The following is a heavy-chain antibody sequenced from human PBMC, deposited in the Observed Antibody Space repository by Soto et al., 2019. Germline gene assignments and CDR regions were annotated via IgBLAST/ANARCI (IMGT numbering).Heavy chain of an antibody. Sequence: PGGSLRLSCAASGFTFSSYAMHWVRQAPGKGLEYVSAISSNGGSTYYANSVKGRFTISRDNSKNTLYLQMGSLRAEDMAVYYCARAPPATEGYFDYWGQGTLVTVSS. CDR1: GFTFSSYA. CDR3: ARAPPATEGYFDY. D-gene: IGHD1-26*01. CDR2: ISSNGGST. J-gene: IGHJ4*02. V-gene: IGHV3-64*01.